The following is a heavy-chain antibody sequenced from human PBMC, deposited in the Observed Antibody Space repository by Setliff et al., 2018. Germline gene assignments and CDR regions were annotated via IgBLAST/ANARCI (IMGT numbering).Heavy chain of an antibody. V-gene: IGHV4-59*08. CDR3: ARLPPLHTPMALTFDY. CDR2: MYYSGDT. CDR1: GGSVGGYY. Sequence: SETLSLTCTVSGGSVGGYYWSWIRQPPRKGLEWIGYMYYSGDTNYNPSLKSRVTISVDTSKNQFSLELRSVTAADTAVYYCARLPPLHTPMALTFDYWGQGILGTVSS. D-gene: IGHD5-18*01. J-gene: IGHJ4*02.